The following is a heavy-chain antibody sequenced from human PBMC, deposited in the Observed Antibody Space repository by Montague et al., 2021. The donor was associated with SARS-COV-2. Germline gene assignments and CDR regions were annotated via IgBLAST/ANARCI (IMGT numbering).Heavy chain of an antibody. CDR2: MNHSGST. CDR1: GGSFSGYY. Sequence: SETLSLTCAVYGGSFSGYYWSWIRLRPGKGREWNWVMNHSGSTNTNTSLKSRGTISEYTSKNQYSLKLSAVTAADTAVYYGERGEYSSGWYGSHNWFDPWGQGTLVTVSS. J-gene: IGHJ5*02. D-gene: IGHD6-13*01. V-gene: IGHV4-34*04. CDR3: ERGEYSSGWYGSHNWFDP.